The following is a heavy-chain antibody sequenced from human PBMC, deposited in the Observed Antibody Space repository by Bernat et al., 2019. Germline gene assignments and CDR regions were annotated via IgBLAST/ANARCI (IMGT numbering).Heavy chain of an antibody. J-gene: IGHJ6*02. CDR1: GESVSTNSAA. D-gene: IGHD4-11*01. CDR2: TYYRSEWYN. Sequence: QVQLQQSGPGLVKPSQTLSLTCAISGESVSTNSAAWNWIRQSPSRGLEWLGRTYYRSEWYNDYAVSVKSRITINPDTSKNHFSLQLNSVSPEDTAVYYCARYSTTDGGMDVWGQGTTVTVSS. V-gene: IGHV6-1*01. CDR3: ARYSTTDGGMDV.